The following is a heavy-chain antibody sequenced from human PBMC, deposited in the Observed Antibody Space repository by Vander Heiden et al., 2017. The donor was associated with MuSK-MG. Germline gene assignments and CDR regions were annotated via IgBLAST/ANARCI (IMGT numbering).Heavy chain of an antibody. CDR3: GTGPIPGACTAAYFDY. J-gene: IGHJ4*02. CDR2: TSGTGGST. V-gene: IGHV3-23*01. CDR1: GLPVSSYA. Sequence: EVQLLDSGGGLVQPGGSLRLSCAASGLPVSSYAMNWVRLAPGKGLEWFSATSGTGGSTSYADSVKGRFTISRDNSKNTRYLKMSSMRADETALYYCGTGPIPGACTAAYFDYWGQGTLVTVSS. D-gene: IGHD2-2*02.